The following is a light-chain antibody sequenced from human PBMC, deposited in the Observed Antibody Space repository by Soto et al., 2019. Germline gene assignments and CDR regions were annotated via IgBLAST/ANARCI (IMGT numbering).Light chain of an antibody. CDR3: QSYDNSLSGSRV. J-gene: IGLJ2*01. Sequence: QSVLTQPPSVSGAPGQRVTISCTGSSSNIGAGYDVQWYQQLPGTAPKLLIYANTKRPSGVPDRFSGSKSGTSASLAITGLQAEDEADYYCQSYDNSLSGSRVFGGGTQLTV. CDR1: SSNIGAGYD. V-gene: IGLV1-40*01. CDR2: ANT.